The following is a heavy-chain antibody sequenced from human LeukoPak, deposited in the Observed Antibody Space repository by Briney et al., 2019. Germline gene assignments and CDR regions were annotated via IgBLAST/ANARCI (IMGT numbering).Heavy chain of an antibody. J-gene: IGHJ6*03. V-gene: IGHV3-7*01. Sequence: GGSLRLSCAASGFAFSSYWMSWVRQAPGKGLEWVANINQDGSEKSYVDSGKGRFTISRDNAKNSLYLQMNSLRAEDTAVYFCASGDYYMDVWGKGTTVTVSS. CDR3: ASGDYYMDV. CDR1: GFAFSSYW. CDR2: INQDGSEK.